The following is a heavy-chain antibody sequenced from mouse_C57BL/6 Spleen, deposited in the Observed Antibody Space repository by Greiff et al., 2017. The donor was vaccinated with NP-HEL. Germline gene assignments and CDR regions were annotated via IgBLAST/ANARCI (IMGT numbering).Heavy chain of an antibody. CDR2: IRNKANGYTT. J-gene: IGHJ3*01. CDR1: GFTFTDYY. V-gene: IGHV7-3*01. Sequence: EVMLVDSGGGLVQPGGSLSLSCAASGFTFTDYYMSWVRQPPGKALEWLGFIRNKANGYTTEYSASVKGRFTISRDNSQSILYLQMNALRAEDSATYYCARAPSRIYYDYEGFAYWGQGTLVTVSA. CDR3: ARAPSRIYYDYEGFAY. D-gene: IGHD2-4*01.